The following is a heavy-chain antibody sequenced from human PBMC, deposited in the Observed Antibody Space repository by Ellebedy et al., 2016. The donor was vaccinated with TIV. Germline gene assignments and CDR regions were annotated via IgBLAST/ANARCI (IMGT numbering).Heavy chain of an antibody. CDR3: AAESYGDYVGYFDY. V-gene: IGHV1-18*01. Sequence: ASVKVSXXASGYSFTTYGIIWVREAPGQGLEWMGWISAGTGETKFAQKLQDRLTMTTDTSTSTAYMELRSLRSDDTAVYYCAAESYGDYVGYFDYWGQGTLVTVSS. CDR2: ISAGTGET. J-gene: IGHJ4*02. CDR1: GYSFTTYG. D-gene: IGHD4-17*01.